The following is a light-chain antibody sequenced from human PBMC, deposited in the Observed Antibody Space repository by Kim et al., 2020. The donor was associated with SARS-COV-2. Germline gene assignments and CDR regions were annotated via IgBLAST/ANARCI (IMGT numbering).Light chain of an antibody. Sequence: QPFTNSGTGTTSDIAGDSYVSWYQQPPGQAPKLILFDVNKWPSGVSQRFSGSKSGNTASLTISRLQAEDEAHYYCSSYTWSSTWVFGGGTQLTVL. CDR2: DVN. J-gene: IGLJ3*02. CDR1: TSDIAGDSY. V-gene: IGLV2-14*03. CDR3: SSYTWSSTWV.